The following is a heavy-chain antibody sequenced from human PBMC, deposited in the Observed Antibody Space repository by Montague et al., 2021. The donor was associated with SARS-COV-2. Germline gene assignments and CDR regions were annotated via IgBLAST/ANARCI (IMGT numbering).Heavy chain of an antibody. CDR3: ARDGAHYDSSGSDAFDI. J-gene: IGHJ3*02. CDR1: GFTSSSYS. D-gene: IGHD3-22*01. V-gene: IGHV3-21*01. CDR2: ISSSSSYI. Sequence: SLRLSCAASGFTSSSYSMNWVRQAPGKGLEWVSSISSSSSYIYYADSVKGRFTISRDNAKNSLYLQMNSLRAEDTAVYYCARDGAHYDSSGSDAFDIWGQGTMVTVSS.